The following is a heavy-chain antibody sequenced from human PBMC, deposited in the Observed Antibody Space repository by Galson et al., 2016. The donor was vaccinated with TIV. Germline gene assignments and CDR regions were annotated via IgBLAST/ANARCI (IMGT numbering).Heavy chain of an antibody. V-gene: IGHV1-24*01. J-gene: IGHJ4*02. Sequence: SVKVSCKVSGYTVTELSMHWVRQTPEKSLEWMGGFDPEYGETIYAQKFQGRVSMTEDTFTDTAYMELSSLVSDDTAVYYCVTDLFYYYDSIGYSWGQGTLVTVSS. CDR2: FDPEYGET. CDR3: VTDLFYYYDSIGYS. D-gene: IGHD3-22*01. CDR1: GYTVTELS.